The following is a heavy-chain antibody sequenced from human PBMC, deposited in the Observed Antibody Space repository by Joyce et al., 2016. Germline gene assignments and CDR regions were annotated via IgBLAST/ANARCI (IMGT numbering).Heavy chain of an antibody. V-gene: IGHV4-30-2*01. CDR3: ARAYGSGSYSYYYGMDV. CDR2: VYHSEST. D-gene: IGHD3-10*01. J-gene: IGHJ6*02. Sequence: QMQLQESGPGLVKPSQTLSLTCAVSGGSVSSGGYSWTWIRQPPGKGLEVIGHVYHSESTYYNPSLQSRDTMSVDRSKNQFSRKLRSVTAADTAVYYCARAYGSGSYSYYYGMDVWGQGTTVTVSS. CDR1: GGSVSSGGYS.